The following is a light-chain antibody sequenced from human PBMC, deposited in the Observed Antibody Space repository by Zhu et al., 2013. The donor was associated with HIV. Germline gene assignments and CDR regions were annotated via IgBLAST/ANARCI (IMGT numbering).Light chain of an antibody. J-gene: IGLJ2*01. CDR3: SSYSNSETLVV. CDR1: SSDIGGYKY. Sequence: QSALTQPASVSGSPGQSVTISCTGTSSDIGGYKYVSWYQQHPGKAPKLMIYEVSKRPSGVSNRFSGSKSGNTASLTISGLQAEDEANYYCSSYSNSETLVVFGGGTKLTVL. V-gene: IGLV2-14*01. CDR2: EVS.